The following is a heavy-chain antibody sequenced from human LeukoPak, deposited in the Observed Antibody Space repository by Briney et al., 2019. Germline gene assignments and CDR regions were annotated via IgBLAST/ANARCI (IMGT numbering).Heavy chain of an antibody. Sequence: ASVKVSCKGSVYTFTSCGISWVRQAPGQGLEWMGWSSAYNGNTNYAQKLQGRVTMTTDTSTSTAYMQLRSLRSDDTAVYYCARSGKYQLLSHIIAAAGIDYWGQGTLVTLSS. CDR2: SSAYNGNT. J-gene: IGHJ4*02. CDR3: ARSGKYQLLSHIIAAAGIDY. D-gene: IGHD6-13*01. CDR1: VYTFTSCG. V-gene: IGHV1-18*01.